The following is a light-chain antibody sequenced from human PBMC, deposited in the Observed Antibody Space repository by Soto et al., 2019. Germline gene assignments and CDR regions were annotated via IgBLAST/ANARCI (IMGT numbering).Light chain of an antibody. CDR1: QDISNY. V-gene: IGKV1-27*01. CDR2: AAS. CDR3: QKYNSAPWT. Sequence: DIQMTQSPSSLSASVGDRVAITCRASQDISNYLAWYQQKPGKVPKLLIYAASSLQLGVPSRFSGSGSGTDFTLTISRLQPEDVATYYCQKYNSAPWTFGQGTKVEIK. J-gene: IGKJ1*01.